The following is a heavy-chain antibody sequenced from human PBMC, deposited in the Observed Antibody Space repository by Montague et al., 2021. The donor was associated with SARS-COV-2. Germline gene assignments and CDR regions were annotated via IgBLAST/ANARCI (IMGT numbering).Heavy chain of an antibody. CDR2: IYYSGSS. V-gene: IGHV4-31*03. J-gene: IGHJ4*02. Sequence: TLSLTCSVSGGSIRSANYYWSWLRQHPRKGLEFIGYIYYSGSSFYNPSLKSRLTISVDTSKNRFSLRLSSVTAADTAIYFCASHSGSYYTYFDLWGQGTLVTVSS. CDR1: GGSIRSANYY. D-gene: IGHD1-26*01. CDR3: ASHSGSYYTYFDL.